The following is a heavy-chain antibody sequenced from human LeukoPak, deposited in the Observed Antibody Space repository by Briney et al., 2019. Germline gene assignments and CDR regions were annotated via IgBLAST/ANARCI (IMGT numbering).Heavy chain of an antibody. J-gene: IGHJ5*02. Sequence: GGSLRLSCAASGFTFSSYAMHWVRQAPGKGLEWVAVISYDGSNKYYADSVKGRFTISRDNSKNTLYLQMNSLRAEDTAVYYCARDSGHVYYYDSSGYGWFDPWGQGTLVTVSS. V-gene: IGHV3-30-3*01. CDR1: GFTFSSYA. CDR2: ISYDGSNK. CDR3: ARDSGHVYYYDSSGYGWFDP. D-gene: IGHD3-22*01.